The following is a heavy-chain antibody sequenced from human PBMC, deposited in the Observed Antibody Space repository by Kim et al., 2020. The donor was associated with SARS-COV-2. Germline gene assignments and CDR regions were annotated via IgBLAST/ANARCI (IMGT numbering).Heavy chain of an antibody. CDR2: ISSSGGTI. D-gene: IGHD6-13*01. Sequence: GGSLRLSCAASGFTFRSYEMNWVRQAPGKGLEWVSYISSSGGTIYYADSVKGQFTISRDNAKNSLFLQMNSLRAEDTAVYFCARGLYTSSWSDYWGQVTLVTVAS. CDR1: GFTFRSYE. CDR3: ARGLYTSSWSDY. V-gene: IGHV3-48*03. J-gene: IGHJ4*02.